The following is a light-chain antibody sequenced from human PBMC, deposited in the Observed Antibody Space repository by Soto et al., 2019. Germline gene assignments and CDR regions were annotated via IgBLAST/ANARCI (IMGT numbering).Light chain of an antibody. V-gene: IGLV2-8*01. CDR3: CSYAGSYSYI. Sequence: QSALTQPPSASGSPGQSVTISCTGTSSDIGGYNSVSWYQQHPGKAPRLMIYEVNKRPSGVPDRFSGSKSGYTASLTVSGLQTEDEADYYCCSYAGSYSYIFGIGTKVTVL. J-gene: IGLJ1*01. CDR2: EVN. CDR1: SSDIGGYNS.